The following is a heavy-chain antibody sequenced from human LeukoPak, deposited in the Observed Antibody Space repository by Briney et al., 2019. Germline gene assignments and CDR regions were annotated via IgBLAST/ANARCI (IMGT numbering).Heavy chain of an antibody. CDR1: GYTFTSYD. CDR3: ATLVATIGFDY. D-gene: IGHD5-12*01. V-gene: IGHV1-18*01. Sequence: GASVKVSCKASGYTFTSYDISWVRQAPGQGLEWMGWISAYNGNTNYAQKLQGRVTMTTDTSTSTAYMELRSLRSDDTAVYYCATLVATIGFDYWGQGTLVTVSS. J-gene: IGHJ4*02. CDR2: ISAYNGNT.